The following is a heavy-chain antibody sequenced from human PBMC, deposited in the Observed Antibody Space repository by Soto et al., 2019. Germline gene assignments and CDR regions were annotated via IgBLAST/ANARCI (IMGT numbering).Heavy chain of an antibody. CDR2: IVAGSGNA. Sequence: GASVKVSFKASGFTFTSSAVQWVRQARGQRLEWIGWIVAGSGNANYAQKFQERVTITRDMSTSTAYMELSSLRSDDTAVYYCARDAYCSGGSCYSSHFDYWGQGTLVTVSS. CDR1: GFTFTSSA. J-gene: IGHJ4*02. CDR3: ARDAYCSGGSCYSSHFDY. D-gene: IGHD2-15*01. V-gene: IGHV1-58*01.